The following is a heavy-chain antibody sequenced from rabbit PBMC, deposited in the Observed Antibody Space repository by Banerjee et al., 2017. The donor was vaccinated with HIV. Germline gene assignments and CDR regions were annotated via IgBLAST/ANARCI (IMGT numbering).Heavy chain of an antibody. D-gene: IGHD8-1*01. V-gene: IGHV1S47*01. CDR1: GFDFSSYY. Sequence: QEQLKETGGGLVQPGGSLTLSCKASGFDFSSYYMSWVRQAPGKGPEWIACIDNGDGSTYYANWVNGRFTISRSTSLNTVTLQMTSLTAADTATYFCARDGGSSVYTQYYFNLWGQGTLVTVS. J-gene: IGHJ4*01. CDR3: ARDGGSSVYTQYYFNL. CDR2: IDNGDGST.